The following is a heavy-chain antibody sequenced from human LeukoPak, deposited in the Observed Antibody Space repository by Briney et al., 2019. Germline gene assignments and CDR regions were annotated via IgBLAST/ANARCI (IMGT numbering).Heavy chain of an antibody. CDR2: ISGRTDTT. CDR3: AKEGPWTTERAFDY. D-gene: IGHD1-1*01. J-gene: IGHJ4*02. Sequence: GGSLRLSCAASGFTFNNYAMSWVRQAPGKGLEWVSTISGRTDTTHSAESVKGRFTVSRDNSKNTLYLQMNSLRAEDTAVYYCAKEGPWTTERAFDYWGQGTLVTVSS. V-gene: IGHV3-23*01. CDR1: GFTFNNYA.